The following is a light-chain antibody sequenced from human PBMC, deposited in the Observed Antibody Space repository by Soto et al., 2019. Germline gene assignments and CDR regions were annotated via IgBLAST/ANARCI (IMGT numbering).Light chain of an antibody. CDR1: QSVSSN. CDR3: PQYNNWPPLT. J-gene: IGKJ4*01. V-gene: IGKV3-15*01. Sequence: EIVMTQSPATLSVSPGERATLSCRASQSVSSNLAWYQQKPAQAPRRLIYGASTRATGIPARFSGSGSWTEFTLSISGLQSEDFSVYYFPQYNNWPPLTFVGVNKVEIK. CDR2: GAS.